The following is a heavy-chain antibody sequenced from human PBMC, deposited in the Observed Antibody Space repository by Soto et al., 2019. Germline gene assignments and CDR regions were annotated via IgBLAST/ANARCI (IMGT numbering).Heavy chain of an antibody. D-gene: IGHD6-13*01. CDR3: ARGRSSTYLTGYYFDY. Sequence: PSETLSLTCTVSDGSIISYYCSCVRHAPFKGLEWIGNTYYSGSTDYNPSLKSRVTISVDTSKNWVSLNLYSVTAADTAVYFCARGRSSTYLTGYYFDYWGQGTLVTVSS. V-gene: IGHV4-59*01. CDR1: DGSIISYY. CDR2: TYYSGST. J-gene: IGHJ4*02.